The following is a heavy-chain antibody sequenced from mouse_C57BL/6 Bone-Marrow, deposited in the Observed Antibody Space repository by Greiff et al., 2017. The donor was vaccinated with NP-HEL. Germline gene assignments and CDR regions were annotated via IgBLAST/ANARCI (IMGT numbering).Heavy chain of an antibody. V-gene: IGHV5-6*02. Sequence: EVKLVESVGDLVKPGGSLKLSCAASGFTFSSYGMSWVRQTPDKRLEWVATISSGGSYTYYPDSVKGRFTISRDNAKNTLYLQMSSLKSEDTAMYYCARRYYFDYWGQGTTLTVSS. J-gene: IGHJ2*01. CDR2: ISSGGSYT. CDR3: ARRYYFDY. CDR1: GFTFSSYG.